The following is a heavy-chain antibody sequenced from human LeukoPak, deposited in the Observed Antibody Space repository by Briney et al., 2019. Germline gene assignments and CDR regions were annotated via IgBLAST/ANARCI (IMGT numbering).Heavy chain of an antibody. J-gene: IGHJ4*02. CDR2: MNPNSGNT. D-gene: IGHD5-24*01. CDR3: ARAVDTQIDY. CDR1: GYTFTGYY. Sequence: VASVKVSCKASGYTFTGYYMHWVRQATGQGLEWMGWMNPNSGNTGYAQKFQGRVTMTRNTSISTAYMELSSLRSEDTAVYYCARAVDTQIDYWGQGTLVTVSS. V-gene: IGHV1-8*02.